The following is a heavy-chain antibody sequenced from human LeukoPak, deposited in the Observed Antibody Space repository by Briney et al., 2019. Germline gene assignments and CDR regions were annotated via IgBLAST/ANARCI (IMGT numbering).Heavy chain of an antibody. CDR2: SYYSGST. CDR1: GGSISSSSYY. Sequence: AWTLSLTCTVSGGSISSSSYYWGWIRQPPGEGLEWLGSSYYSGSTYYNPSLQSRVTISVDTSKNQFSLKLSSVTAADTAVYYCARMMYYYDSSGYFDYWGQGTLVTVSS. D-gene: IGHD3-22*01. J-gene: IGHJ4*02. CDR3: ARMMYYYDSSGYFDY. V-gene: IGHV4-39*01.